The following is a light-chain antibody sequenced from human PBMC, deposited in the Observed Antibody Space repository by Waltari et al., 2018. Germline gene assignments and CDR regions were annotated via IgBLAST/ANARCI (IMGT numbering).Light chain of an antibody. CDR2: DAS. V-gene: IGKV3-11*01. CDR1: QSVSSY. J-gene: IGKJ1*01. CDR3: QHRGT. Sequence: EIVLTQSPATLSLSPGERATLSCRASQSVSSYLAWYQQKPGQAPRLPIYDASNRATGIQARFSGSGSGTDFTLTISSLEPEDFAVYYCQHRGTFGQGTKVEIK.